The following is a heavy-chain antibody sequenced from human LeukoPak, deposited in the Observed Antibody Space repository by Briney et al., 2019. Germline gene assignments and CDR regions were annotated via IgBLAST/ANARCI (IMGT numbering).Heavy chain of an antibody. J-gene: IGHJ4*02. CDR3: ARPRLGGQNGRFDY. D-gene: IGHD2-15*01. CDR2: IVVGSGNT. Sequence: GASVKVSCKASGFTFTSSAVQWVRQARGQRLEWIGWIVVGSGNTNYAQKFQERVTITRDMSTSTAYMELSSLRSEDTAVYYCARPRLGGQNGRFDYWGQGTLVTVSS. CDR1: GFTFTSSA. V-gene: IGHV1-58*01.